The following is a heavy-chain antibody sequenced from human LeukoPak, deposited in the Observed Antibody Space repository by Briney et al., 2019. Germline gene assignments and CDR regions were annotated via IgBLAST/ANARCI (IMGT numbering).Heavy chain of an antibody. CDR3: ARDPGSGWSD. Sequence: GSSVKVSCKASGGTFSSYAISWVRQAPGQGLAWMGRIIPIFGTANYAQKFQGRVTITTDESTSTAYMELSSLRSEDTAVYYCARDPGSGWSDWGQGTLVTVSS. CDR2: IIPIFGTA. D-gene: IGHD6-19*01. CDR1: GGTFSSYA. V-gene: IGHV1-69*05. J-gene: IGHJ4*02.